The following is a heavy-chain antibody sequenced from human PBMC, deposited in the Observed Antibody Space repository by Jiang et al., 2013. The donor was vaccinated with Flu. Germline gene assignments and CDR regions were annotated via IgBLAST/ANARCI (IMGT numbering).Heavy chain of an antibody. J-gene: IGHJ4*02. CDR2: IYHSGST. D-gene: IGHD3-3*01. V-gene: IGHV4-4*02. CDR3: ARGRRDYDFWSGYYPHFDY. CDR1: GGSISSSNW. Sequence: KPSGTLSLTCAVSGGSISSSNWWSWVRQPPGKGLEWIGEIYHSGSTNYNPSLKSRVTISVDKSKNQFSLKLSSVTAADTAVYYCARGRRDYDFWSGYYPHFDYWGQGTLVTVSS.